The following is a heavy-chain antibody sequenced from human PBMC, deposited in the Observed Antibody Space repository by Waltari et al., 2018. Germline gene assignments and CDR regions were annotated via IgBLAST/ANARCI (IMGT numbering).Heavy chain of an antibody. J-gene: IGHJ1*01. Sequence: QVHLVESGGGVVQSGKSLRLSCAASGFTIKDFAMHWVRQAPGQGPEWFSGIPSDGTNKDYADSVKGRFIISRDNSGSTLYLQMNSLRPQDTAIYYCARGDCRSTSCYSLESWGHGTLVTVS. CDR2: IPSDGTNK. CDR1: GFTIKDFA. V-gene: IGHV3-30*01. D-gene: IGHD2-2*01. CDR3: ARGDCRSTSCYSLES.